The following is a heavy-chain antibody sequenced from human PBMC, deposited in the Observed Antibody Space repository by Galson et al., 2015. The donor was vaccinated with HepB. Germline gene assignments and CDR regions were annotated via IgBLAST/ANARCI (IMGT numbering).Heavy chain of an antibody. Sequence: SLRLSCAASGFTFSSYGMHWVRQAPGKGLEWVAVISYDGSNKYYADSVKGRFTISRDNSKNTLYLQMNSLRAEDTAVYYCAKEGVMDYDFWSGYYYDYWGQGTLVTVSS. CDR1: GFTFSSYG. CDR2: ISYDGSNK. J-gene: IGHJ4*02. CDR3: AKEGVMDYDFWSGYYYDY. V-gene: IGHV3-30*18. D-gene: IGHD3-3*01.